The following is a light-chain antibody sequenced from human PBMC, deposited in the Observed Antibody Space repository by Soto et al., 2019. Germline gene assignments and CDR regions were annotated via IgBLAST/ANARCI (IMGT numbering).Light chain of an antibody. CDR3: QQYKSYPWT. Sequence: DIQMTQSPSTLSASVGDRVTITCRASQTLSDYLAWYQQKPGKAPKFLIYMVSTLESGVPSRFSGAGSWTEFSLTISSLQPDDFATYYCQQYKSYPWTFGQGTKVEIK. J-gene: IGKJ1*01. CDR1: QTLSDY. V-gene: IGKV1-5*03. CDR2: MVS.